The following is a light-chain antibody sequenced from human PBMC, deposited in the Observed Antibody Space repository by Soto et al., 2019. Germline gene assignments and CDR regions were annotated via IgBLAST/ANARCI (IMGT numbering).Light chain of an antibody. CDR2: LAS. CDR3: QQSYSTPYT. J-gene: IGKJ2*01. CDR1: QNVATY. Sequence: DIQMTQSTSSLSASIGDRVTISCRASQNVATYLNWYQQKPGKAPKLLIYLASTLQSGVPSRFSGSGSGTDFTLTISSLQPEDVAAYFCQQSYSTPYTFGRGTKLEIK. V-gene: IGKV1-39*01.